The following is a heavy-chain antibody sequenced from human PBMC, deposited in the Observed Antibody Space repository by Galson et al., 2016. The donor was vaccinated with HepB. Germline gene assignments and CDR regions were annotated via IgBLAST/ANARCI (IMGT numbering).Heavy chain of an antibody. D-gene: IGHD4-11*01. CDR2: VSGYGDNP. CDR3: VKDLYSDSPF. Sequence: SLRLSCATSGFNLGDYAMSWVRQAPGKGLEWVSAVSGYGDNPHYADSVKGRFAISRDNSQNTLYLQMNSLRAEDTAVYYCVKDLYSDSPFWGQGTLVTVSS. J-gene: IGHJ4*02. V-gene: IGHV3-23*01. CDR1: GFNLGDYA.